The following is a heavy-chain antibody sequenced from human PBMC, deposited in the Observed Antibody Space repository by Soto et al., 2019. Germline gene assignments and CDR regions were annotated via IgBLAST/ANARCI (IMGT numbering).Heavy chain of an antibody. J-gene: IGHJ5*02. V-gene: IGHV3-74*01. CDR3: AKNQGVELVPLATVDWFDP. CDR2: INVDGRTT. CDR1: GFIFSDFW. Sequence: GGSLRLSCAASGFIFSDFWMHWVRQAPGKGLMWVSRINVDGRTTNYADSVKGRFTISRDNSKSTVYLELNNLSAEDTAVYHCAKNQGVELVPLATVDWFDPWGQGSVVTVS. D-gene: IGHD1-26*01.